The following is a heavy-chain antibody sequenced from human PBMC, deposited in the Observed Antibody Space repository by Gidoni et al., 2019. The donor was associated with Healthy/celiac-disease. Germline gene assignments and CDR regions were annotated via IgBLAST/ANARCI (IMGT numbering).Heavy chain of an antibody. J-gene: IGHJ2*01. D-gene: IGHD6-13*01. CDR3: AKDSIAAAGTYFDL. V-gene: IGHV3-9*01. CDR1: GFPFDDYA. Sequence: EVQLVESGGGLVQPGRSLRLSCAASGFPFDDYAMHWVRQAPGKGLEWVSGISWNSGSIGYADSVKGRFTISRDNAKNSLYLQMNSLRAEDTALYYCAKDSIAAAGTYFDLWGRGTLVTVSS. CDR2: ISWNSGSI.